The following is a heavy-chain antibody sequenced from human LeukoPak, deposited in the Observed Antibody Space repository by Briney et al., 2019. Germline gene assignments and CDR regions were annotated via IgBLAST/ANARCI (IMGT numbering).Heavy chain of an antibody. V-gene: IGHV4-4*07. D-gene: IGHD1-26*01. CDR3: ARESLWDETYGMDV. J-gene: IGHJ6*02. CDR1: GGSISSYY. CDR2: IYTSGST. Sequence: SETLSLTCTVSGGSISSYYWSWIRQPAGKGLEWNGRIYTSGSTNYNPSLKSRVTMSVDTSKNQFSLKLSSVTAADTAVYYCARESLWDETYGMDVWGQGTTVTVSS.